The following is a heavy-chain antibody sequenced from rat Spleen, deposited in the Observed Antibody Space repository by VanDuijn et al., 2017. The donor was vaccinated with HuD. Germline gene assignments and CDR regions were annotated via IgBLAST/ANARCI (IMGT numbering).Heavy chain of an antibody. D-gene: IGHD4-2*01. CDR1: GFTFSNYD. V-gene: IGHV5-25*01. J-gene: IGHJ2*01. Sequence: EVQLVESGGGLVQPGRSMKLSCAASGFTFSNYDMAWVRQAPTKGLEWVASISYDGSSTYYRDSVKGRFTISRDNAKSTLYLQMASLNSEDTATYYCARQSYGRDYWGQGVMVTVSS. CDR3: ARQSYGRDY. CDR2: ISYDGSST.